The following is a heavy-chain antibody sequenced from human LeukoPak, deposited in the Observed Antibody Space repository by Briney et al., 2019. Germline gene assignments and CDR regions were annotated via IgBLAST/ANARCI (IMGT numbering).Heavy chain of an antibody. D-gene: IGHD1-20*01. Sequence: GGSLHLSCAASGFTFSSYAMSWVRQAPGKGLEWVSAISGSGGSTYYADSVKGRFTISRDNSKNTLYLQMNSLRAEDTAVYYCAKLILRYNWNGPEDYWGQGTLVTVSS. CDR3: AKLILRYNWNGPEDY. CDR1: GFTFSSYA. V-gene: IGHV3-23*01. CDR2: ISGSGGST. J-gene: IGHJ4*02.